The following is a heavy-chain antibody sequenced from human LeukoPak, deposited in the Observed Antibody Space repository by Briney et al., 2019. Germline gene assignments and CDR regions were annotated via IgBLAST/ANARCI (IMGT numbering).Heavy chain of an antibody. D-gene: IGHD6-19*01. V-gene: IGHV3-30-3*01. Sequence: GGSLRLSCAASGFTFSSYAMHWVRQAPGKGLEWVAVISYDGSNKYYADSVKGRFTISRDNSKNTLYLQMNSLRAEDTAVYYCARDESGYTTGVAGYYWGQGTLVTVSS. J-gene: IGHJ4*02. CDR3: ARDESGYTTGVAGYY. CDR1: GFTFSSYA. CDR2: ISYDGSNK.